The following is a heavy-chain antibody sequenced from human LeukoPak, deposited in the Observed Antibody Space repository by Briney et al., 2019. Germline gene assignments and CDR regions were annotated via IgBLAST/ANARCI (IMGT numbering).Heavy chain of an antibody. CDR3: ARFRKLLPRAAGDY. Sequence: KPSETLSLTCAVYGGSVSGYYWSWIRQPPGKGLEWIGEINHSGSTNYNPSLKSRVTISVDTSKNQFSLKLSSVTAADTAVYYCARFRKLLPRAAGDYWGQGTLVTVSS. CDR2: INHSGST. V-gene: IGHV4-34*01. J-gene: IGHJ4*02. D-gene: IGHD1-26*01. CDR1: GGSVSGYY.